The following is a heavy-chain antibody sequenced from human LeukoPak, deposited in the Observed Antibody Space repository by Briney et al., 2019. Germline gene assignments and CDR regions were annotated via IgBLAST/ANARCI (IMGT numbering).Heavy chain of an antibody. D-gene: IGHD1-26*01. J-gene: IGHJ4*02. CDR1: GFTFSSYW. Sequence: GGSLRLSCAASGFTFSSYWMSWVRRAPGKGLEWVANIKQDGSEKYYVDSVKGRFTISRDNAKNSLYLQMNSLRAEDTAVYYCARGNGGSYLGGVDYWGQGTLVTVSS. CDR3: ARGNGGSYLGGVDY. V-gene: IGHV3-7*05. CDR2: IKQDGSEK.